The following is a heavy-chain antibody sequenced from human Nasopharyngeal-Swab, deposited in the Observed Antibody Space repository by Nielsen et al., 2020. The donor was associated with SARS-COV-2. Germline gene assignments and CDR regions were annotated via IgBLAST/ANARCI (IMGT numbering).Heavy chain of an antibody. CDR3: ARRVLGYCSSTSCPNRKHDAFDI. J-gene: IGHJ3*02. CDR1: GGPISSGGYY. CDR2: FYYSGSP. D-gene: IGHD2-2*01. V-gene: IGHV4-31*03. Sequence: SETLSLICTVSGGPISSGGYYWSWIGKHPGKGLEWIGYFYYSGSPYYNPSLKSRVTISVDTSKNQFSLKLSSVTAADTAVYYCARRVLGYCSSTSCPNRKHDAFDIWGQGTMVTVSS.